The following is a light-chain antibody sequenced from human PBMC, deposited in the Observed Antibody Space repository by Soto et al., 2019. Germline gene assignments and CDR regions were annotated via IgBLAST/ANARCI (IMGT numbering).Light chain of an antibody. CDR3: QQYGRSPFT. CDR1: QRMTNNF. Sequence: EIVLTQSPDTLSLSPGERVTLSCRASQRMTNNFLAWFQQKPGLAPGLLIHGASTRASGVPDRFTGGGSGTDFVLTISRVEPEDFAVYYCQQYGRSPFTFGQGTKLQIK. V-gene: IGKV3-20*01. J-gene: IGKJ2*01. CDR2: GAS.